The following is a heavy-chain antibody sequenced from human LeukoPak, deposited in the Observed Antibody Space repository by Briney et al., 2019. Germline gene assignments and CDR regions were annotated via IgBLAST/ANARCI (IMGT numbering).Heavy chain of an antibody. D-gene: IGHD6-19*01. CDR2: ISQTGTT. Sequence: SETLSLTCAVFDDSIYSNKWWSWVRHPPGKGLEWIGEISQTGTTYYDPSLKSRTTISIDRSKNHFSLTLTSATAADTAVYFCASHMAVAGTRGFDDWGPGTLVTVSS. CDR3: ASHMAVAGTRGFDD. J-gene: IGHJ4*02. V-gene: IGHV4-4*02. CDR1: DDSIYSNKW.